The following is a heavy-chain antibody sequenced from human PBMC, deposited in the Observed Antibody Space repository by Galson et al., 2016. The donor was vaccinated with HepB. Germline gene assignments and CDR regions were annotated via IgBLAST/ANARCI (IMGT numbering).Heavy chain of an antibody. V-gene: IGHV3-53*01. Sequence: SLRLSCAVSGITVSDTYMSWVRQAPGKGLEWVSVIYRDGRTYHGDSVKGRFSIPRDISKNTLYLQMYSLRADDTAVYYCARVGGYDGYYFDFWGQGALVTVSS. CDR1: GITVSDTY. J-gene: IGHJ4*02. D-gene: IGHD5-12*01. CDR2: IYRDGRT. CDR3: ARVGGYDGYYFDF.